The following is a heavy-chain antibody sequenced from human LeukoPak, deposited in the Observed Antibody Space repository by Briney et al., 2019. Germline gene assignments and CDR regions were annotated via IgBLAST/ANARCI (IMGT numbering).Heavy chain of an antibody. CDR2: ISAYNGNT. D-gene: IGHD1-26*01. V-gene: IGHV1-18*04. J-gene: IGHJ4*02. Sequence: GASVKVSCKASGYTFTGYYMHWVRQAPGQGLEWMGWISAYNGNTNYAQKLQGRVTMTTDTSTSTAYMELRSLRSDDTAVYYCARVEATQWELQYYFDYWGQGTLVTVSS. CDR3: ARVEATQWELQYYFDY. CDR1: GYTFTGYY.